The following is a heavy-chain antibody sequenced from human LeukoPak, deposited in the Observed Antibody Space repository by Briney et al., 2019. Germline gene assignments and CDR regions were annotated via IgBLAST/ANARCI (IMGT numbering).Heavy chain of an antibody. CDR3: ASGRDYDFWSGYYIPFDY. D-gene: IGHD3-3*01. V-gene: IGHV4-59*01. Sequence: SETLSLTCSVSDGSINSYYWNWIRRPPGKGLEWIGYIYYNGNTNYSPSLKSRVTMSVDTSKNLFSLKVSSVTAADTAVYYCASGRDYDFWSGYYIPFDYWGQGTLVTVSS. J-gene: IGHJ4*02. CDR2: IYYNGNT. CDR1: DGSINSYY.